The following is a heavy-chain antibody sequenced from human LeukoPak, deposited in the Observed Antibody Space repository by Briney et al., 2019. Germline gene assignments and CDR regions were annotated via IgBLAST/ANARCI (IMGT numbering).Heavy chain of an antibody. CDR3: ARDPTSSWATAFDI. Sequence: GGSLSLSCAASGFTFSSYEMNWVRQAPGAGQEWVSYISRSGSTIYYAPSVRRRFTIHRANAKNSLYLQMNSLRAEDTAVYSCARDPTSSWATAFDIWGQGTMVTVSS. CDR2: ISRSGSTI. J-gene: IGHJ3*02. V-gene: IGHV3-48*03. CDR1: GFTFSSYE. D-gene: IGHD3-16*01.